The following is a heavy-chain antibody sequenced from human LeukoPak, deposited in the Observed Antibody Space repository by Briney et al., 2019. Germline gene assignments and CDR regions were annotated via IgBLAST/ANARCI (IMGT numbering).Heavy chain of an antibody. D-gene: IGHD5-18*01. J-gene: IGHJ5*02. CDR3: ARGLQLWWGNWFDP. CDR2: INHSGST. CDR1: GGSFSGYY. V-gene: IGHV4-34*01. Sequence: SETLSLTCAVYGGSFSGYYWSWIRQPPGKGLEWIGEINHSGSTNYNPSLKSRVTISVDTSKNQFSLKLSSVTAADTAVYYCARGLQLWWGNWFDPWGQGTLVTVSS.